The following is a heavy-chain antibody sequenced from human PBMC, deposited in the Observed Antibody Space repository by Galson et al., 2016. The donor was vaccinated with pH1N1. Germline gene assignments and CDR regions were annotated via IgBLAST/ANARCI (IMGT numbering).Heavy chain of an antibody. Sequence: SLRLSCAVSGFTFSNYLMTWIRQAPGKGLEWVATIKQDGSERYYVDSVRGRFTISRDNAKNSLYLQMNSLRAEDTAVYYCARDYQPHTLVVPAAIAYWGQGTPVTVSS. CDR3: ARDYQPHTLVVPAAIAY. J-gene: IGHJ4*02. V-gene: IGHV3-7*01. CDR1: GFTFSNYL. D-gene: IGHD2-15*01. CDR2: IKQDGSER.